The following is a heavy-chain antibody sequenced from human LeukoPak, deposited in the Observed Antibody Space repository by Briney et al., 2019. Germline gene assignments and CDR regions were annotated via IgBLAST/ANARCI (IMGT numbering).Heavy chain of an antibody. CDR3: ARDDCSSTSCYKGFDP. J-gene: IGHJ5*02. CDR1: GYSISSGYY. D-gene: IGHD2-2*02. CDR2: IYYSGST. V-gene: IGHV4-38-2*02. Sequence: SETLSLTCTVSGYSISSGYYWGWIRQPPGKGLEWIGYIYYSGSTYYNPSLKSRVTISVDTSKNQFSLKLSSVTAADTAVYYCARDDCSSTSCYKGFDPWGQGTLVTVSS.